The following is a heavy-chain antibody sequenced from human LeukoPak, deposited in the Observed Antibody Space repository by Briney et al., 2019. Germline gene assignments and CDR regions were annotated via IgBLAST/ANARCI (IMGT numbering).Heavy chain of an antibody. V-gene: IGHV1-18*01. Sequence: ASVKVSCKASGYAFSSYGIGWVRQAPGQGLEWMGWISAYDGNTNYPQKLQGRVTMTTDTSTTTAYMELRSLTSDDTAVYYCARDCSSTSCYGFMDVWGKGTTVTVSS. J-gene: IGHJ6*03. CDR2: ISAYDGNT. CDR1: GYAFSSYG. CDR3: ARDCSSTSCYGFMDV. D-gene: IGHD2-2*01.